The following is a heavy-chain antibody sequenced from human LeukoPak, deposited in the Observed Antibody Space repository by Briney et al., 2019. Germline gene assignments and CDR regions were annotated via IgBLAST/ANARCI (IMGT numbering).Heavy chain of an antibody. V-gene: IGHV4-39*07. CDR3: ARTGDGLPFDY. CDR2: INHSGST. D-gene: IGHD5-24*01. Sequence: SETLSLTCTVSGGSISSSSYYWGWIRQPPGKGLEWIGEINHSGSTNYNPSLKSRVTISVDTSKNQFSLKLSSVTAADTAVYYCARTGDGLPFDYWGQGTLVTVTS. CDR1: GGSISSSSYY. J-gene: IGHJ4*02.